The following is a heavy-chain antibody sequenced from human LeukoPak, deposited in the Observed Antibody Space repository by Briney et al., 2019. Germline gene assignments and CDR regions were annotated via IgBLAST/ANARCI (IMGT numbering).Heavy chain of an antibody. CDR3: ARDPAYGSGSSYNWFDP. V-gene: IGHV3-21*01. CDR2: ISSSSSYI. Sequence: PGGSLRLSCAASGFTFSSYSMNWVRQAPGKGLEWVSSISSSSSYIYYADSVKGRFTNSRDNAKNSLYLQMNSLRAEDTAVYYCARDPAYGSGSSYNWFDPWGQGTLVTVSS. CDR1: GFTFSSYS. D-gene: IGHD3-10*01. J-gene: IGHJ5*02.